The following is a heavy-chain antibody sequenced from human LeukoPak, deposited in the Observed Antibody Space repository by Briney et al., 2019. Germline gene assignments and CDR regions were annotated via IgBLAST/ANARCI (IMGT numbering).Heavy chain of an antibody. V-gene: IGHV3-21*01. J-gene: IGHJ6*02. CDR1: GNTFSTYS. CDR3: ARDLFCSYGVCPV. D-gene: IGHD2-8*01. Sequence: GGSLRLSCAASGNTFSTYSMNWVRQAPGKGLQWVSSISRSSRYIYYADSVKGRFTISRDDAKNSLFLQMNSLRADDTAVYYCARDLFCSYGVCPVWGQGTTVTVSS. CDR2: ISRSSRYI.